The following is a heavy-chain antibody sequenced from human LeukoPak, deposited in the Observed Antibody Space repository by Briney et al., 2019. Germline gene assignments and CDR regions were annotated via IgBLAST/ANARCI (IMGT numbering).Heavy chain of an antibody. D-gene: IGHD2-21*02. CDR3: ARVEVVTAIEAFDI. J-gene: IGHJ3*02. CDR1: GYTFTSYG. Sequence: ASVKVSSKASGYTFTSYGISWVRQAPGQGLEWMGWISAYNGNTNYAQKLQGRVTMTTDTSTSTAYMELRSLRSDDTAVYYCARVEVVTAIEAFDIWGQGTMVTVSS. CDR2: ISAYNGNT. V-gene: IGHV1-18*01.